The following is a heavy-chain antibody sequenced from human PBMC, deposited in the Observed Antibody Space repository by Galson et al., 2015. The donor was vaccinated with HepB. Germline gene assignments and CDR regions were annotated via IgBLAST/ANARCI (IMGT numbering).Heavy chain of an antibody. J-gene: IGHJ5*02. Sequence: LRLSCAATGFTFSDYYMSWIRQAPGRGLEWVSYISDSGITKYYADSVKGRFTVSRDNAKNSLYLQMNSLRPEDTAVYYCARAARWLDPWGQGTLVIVSS. CDR3: ARAARWLDP. CDR2: ISDSGITK. CDR1: GFTFSDYY. V-gene: IGHV3-11*01.